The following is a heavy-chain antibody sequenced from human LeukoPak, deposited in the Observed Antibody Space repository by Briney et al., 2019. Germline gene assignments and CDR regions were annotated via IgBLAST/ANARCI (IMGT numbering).Heavy chain of an antibody. V-gene: IGHV3-30-3*01. J-gene: IGHJ4*02. D-gene: IGHD3-10*01. CDR3: ARTTTPHDYGSGSYALGY. CDR2: ISYDGSNK. Sequence: GRSLRLSCAASGFTFSTYAMHWVRQGPGKGLEWVAVISYDGSNKYYADSVKGRFTISRDNSKNTLYLQMSSLSAEDTAVYYCARTTTPHDYGSGSYALGYWGQGTLVTVPS. CDR1: GFTFSTYA.